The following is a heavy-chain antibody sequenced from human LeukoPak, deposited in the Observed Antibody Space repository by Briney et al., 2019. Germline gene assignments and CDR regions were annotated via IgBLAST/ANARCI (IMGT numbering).Heavy chain of an antibody. CDR1: GGSFSGYP. Sequence: SETLSLTCAVYGGSFSGYPRSWSPQPPGKGLEWIGQINQSGRTNYSPSLKSQVTISVDTSKNQFSLRLSSVNAADTAVYYCARVKEMETTFYYFYYYMDVWGKGTTVTVSS. V-gene: IGHV4-34*01. CDR3: ARVKEMETTFYYFYYYMDV. D-gene: IGHD5-24*01. J-gene: IGHJ6*03. CDR2: INQSGRT.